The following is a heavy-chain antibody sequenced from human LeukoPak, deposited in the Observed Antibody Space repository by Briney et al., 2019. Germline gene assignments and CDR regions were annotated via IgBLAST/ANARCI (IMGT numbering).Heavy chain of an antibody. D-gene: IGHD3-3*01. V-gene: IGHV1-69*01. J-gene: IGHJ4*02. Sequence: SVKASCKASGGTFSSYAISWVRQAPGQGLEWMGGIIPIFGTANYAQKFQGRVTITADESTSTAYMELSSLRSEDTAVYYCARSRWTIFGVVIKSLYYFDYWGQGTLVTVSS. CDR2: IIPIFGTA. CDR3: ARSRWTIFGVVIKSLYYFDY. CDR1: GGTFSSYA.